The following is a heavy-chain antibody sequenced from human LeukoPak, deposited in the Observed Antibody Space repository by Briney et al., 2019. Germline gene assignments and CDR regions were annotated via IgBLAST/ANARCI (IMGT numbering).Heavy chain of an antibody. CDR2: ISSSSSTI. CDR1: GFTFSSYS. V-gene: IGHV3-48*01. D-gene: IGHD6-13*01. Sequence: GGSLRLSCAASGFTFSSYSMNWVRQAPGKGLEWVSYISSSSSTIYYADSVKGRFTISRDNAKNSLYLQMNSLRAEDTAVYYCATPRALAGTGFDYWGQGTLVTVSS. CDR3: ATPRALAGTGFDY. J-gene: IGHJ4*02.